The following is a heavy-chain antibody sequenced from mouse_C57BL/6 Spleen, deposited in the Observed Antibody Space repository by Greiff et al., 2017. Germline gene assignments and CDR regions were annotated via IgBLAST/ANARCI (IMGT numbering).Heavy chain of an antibody. CDR2: IDPSDSYT. D-gene: IGHD1-1*01. V-gene: IGHV1-69*01. Sequence: QVQLQQPGAELVMPGASVKLSCKASGYTFTSYWMHWVKQRPGQGLEWIGEIDPSDSYTNYNPKFKGKSTLTGDKASITAYMQLSSLTSEDSAVYYCARYGYGSPWYAYWGQGTLVTVAA. J-gene: IGHJ3*01. CDR1: GYTFTSYW. CDR3: ARYGYGSPWYAY.